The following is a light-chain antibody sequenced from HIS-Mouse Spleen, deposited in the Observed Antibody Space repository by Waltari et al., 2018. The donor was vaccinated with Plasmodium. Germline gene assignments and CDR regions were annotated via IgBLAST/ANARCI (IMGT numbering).Light chain of an antibody. V-gene: IGLV3-10*01. J-gene: IGLJ3*02. CDR3: YSTDSSGNHRV. CDR2: EDS. Sequence: SYELTQPPSVSVSPGQTARITCSGDALPKKYAYWYQQKSGQAPVLVLYEDSNRPSGIPGRVSGSSSGTMATLTISGAQGEDEADYYCYSTDSSGNHRVFGGGTKLTVL. CDR1: ALPKKY.